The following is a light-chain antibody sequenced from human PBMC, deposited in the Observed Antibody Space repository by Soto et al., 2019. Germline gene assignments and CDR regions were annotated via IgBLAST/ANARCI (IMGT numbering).Light chain of an antibody. CDR2: DAS. J-gene: IGKJ4*01. Sequence: EIVLTQSPATRSLSPGERATLSCGASQSVSGSYLAWSQQKPGLAPRLLIYDASSRATGIPDRFSGSGAGTDFTLTISRLEHEDFAVYYFQQYGSSPLTFGGGTKVDI. CDR1: QSVSGSY. CDR3: QQYGSSPLT. V-gene: IGKV3D-20*01.